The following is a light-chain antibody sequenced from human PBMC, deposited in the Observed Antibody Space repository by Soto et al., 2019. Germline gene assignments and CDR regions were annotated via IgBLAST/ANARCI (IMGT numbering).Light chain of an antibody. CDR1: SSDVGGYNY. Sequence: QSALTQPASVSGSPGQSITISCTGTSSDVGGYNYVSWYQHHPGKAPKLMIYEVSNRPSGVSYRFSGSTSGNTASLTISGLQDEDEAEYYCSSYRSSSTPGVFGGGTKLTVL. CDR3: SSYRSSSTPGV. J-gene: IGLJ3*02. CDR2: EVS. V-gene: IGLV2-14*01.